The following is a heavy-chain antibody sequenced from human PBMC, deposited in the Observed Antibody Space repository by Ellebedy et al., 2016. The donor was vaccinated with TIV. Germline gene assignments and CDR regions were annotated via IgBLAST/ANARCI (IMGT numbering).Heavy chain of an antibody. D-gene: IGHD3-10*01. J-gene: IGHJ5*02. Sequence: GGSLRLXXVVSHFLFSPSWMSWVRQAPGKGLEWVAKIKPDGTEKFYVDSVKGRFTVSRDNAKNSLYLQMNSLRAEDTAVYYCAHATVRAWGQGTLVTVSS. CDR3: AHATVRA. V-gene: IGHV3-7*01. CDR1: HFLFSPSW. CDR2: IKPDGTEK.